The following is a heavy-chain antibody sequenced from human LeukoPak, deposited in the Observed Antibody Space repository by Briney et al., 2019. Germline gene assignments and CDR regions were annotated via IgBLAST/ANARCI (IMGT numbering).Heavy chain of an antibody. V-gene: IGHV3-9*01. CDR1: GFTFDEYA. J-gene: IGHJ4*02. D-gene: IGHD3-10*01. CDR2: ISWNSGSI. Sequence: SLRLSCAASGFTFDEYAMHWVRPAPGKGLEWVSGISWNSGSIGYADSVKGRFTISRDNAKNSLYLQMNSLRAEDTALYYCVVWFGELSEYFDYWGQGTLVTVSS. CDR3: VVWFGELSEYFDY.